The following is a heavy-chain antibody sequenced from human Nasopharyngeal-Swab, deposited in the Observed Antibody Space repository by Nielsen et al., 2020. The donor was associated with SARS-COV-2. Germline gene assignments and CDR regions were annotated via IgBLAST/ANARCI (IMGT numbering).Heavy chain of an antibody. Sequence: GESLKISRAASGFTFSSYAMHWVRQAPGKGLEYVSAISSNGDSTYYANSVKGRFTISRDNSKNTLYLQMGSLRAEDMAVYYCARAGGLTGFIDYWGQGTLVTVSS. J-gene: IGHJ4*02. D-gene: IGHD1-20*01. CDR2: ISSNGDST. V-gene: IGHV3-64*01. CDR3: ARAGGLTGFIDY. CDR1: GFTFSSYA.